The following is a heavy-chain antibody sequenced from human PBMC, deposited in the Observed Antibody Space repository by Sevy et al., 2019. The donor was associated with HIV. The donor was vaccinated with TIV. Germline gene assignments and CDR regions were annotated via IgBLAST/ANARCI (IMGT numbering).Heavy chain of an antibody. J-gene: IGHJ6*02. CDR3: LVDARIVVVPAAPLGGNYYYGMDV. V-gene: IGHV3-23*01. CDR2: ISGSGGST. D-gene: IGHD2-2*01. CDR1: GFTFSSYA. Sequence: GESLRLSCAASGFTFSSYAMSWVRQAPGKGLEWVSAISGSGGSTYYAYSVKGRFTISRDNSKNKLYLQMNSLRAEGTAVYYCLVDARIVVVPAAPLGGNYYYGMDVWGQGTTVTVSS.